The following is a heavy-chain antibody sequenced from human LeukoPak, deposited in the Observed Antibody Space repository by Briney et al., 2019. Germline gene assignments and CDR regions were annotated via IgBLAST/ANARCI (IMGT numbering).Heavy chain of an antibody. Sequence: QPGGSLRLSCAASGFTFSSYWMHWVRQAPGKGLVWVSRINSDGSSTSYADSVKGRFTISRDNAKNTLYLQMNSLRAEDTAVYYCARGSGYSYGYFYYWGQGTLVTVSS. J-gene: IGHJ4*02. CDR2: INSDGSST. V-gene: IGHV3-74*01. D-gene: IGHD5-18*01. CDR3: ARGSGYSYGYFYY. CDR1: GFTFSSYW.